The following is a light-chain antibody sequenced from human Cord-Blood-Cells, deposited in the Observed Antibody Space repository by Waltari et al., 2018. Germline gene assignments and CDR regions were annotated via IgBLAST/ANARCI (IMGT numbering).Light chain of an antibody. CDR1: SSDVGGYNY. Sequence: QSALTQPASVSGSPGQSITISCTGTSSDVGGYNYVSWYPQHPGKAPKLMIYDVSNRPAGVSNHCSGSKSGNTASLTISGLQAEDEADYYCSSYTSSSTYVFGTGTKVTVL. CDR3: SSYTSSSTYV. J-gene: IGLJ1*01. CDR2: DVS. V-gene: IGLV2-14*03.